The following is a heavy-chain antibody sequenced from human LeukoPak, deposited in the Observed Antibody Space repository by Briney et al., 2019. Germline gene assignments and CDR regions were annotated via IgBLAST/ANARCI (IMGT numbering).Heavy chain of an antibody. CDR2: ISYDGSNK. J-gene: IGHJ6*03. CDR1: GFTFSSYG. D-gene: IGHD5-12*01. Sequence: PGGSLRLSCAASGFTFSSYGMHWVRQAPGKGLEWVAVISYDGSNKYYADSVKGRFTISRDNSKNTLYLQLSRLRSDDTAVYYCAKDRYGDYEAPFHYYMDAWGRGTTVTVSS. CDR3: AKDRYGDYEAPFHYYMDA. V-gene: IGHV3-30*18.